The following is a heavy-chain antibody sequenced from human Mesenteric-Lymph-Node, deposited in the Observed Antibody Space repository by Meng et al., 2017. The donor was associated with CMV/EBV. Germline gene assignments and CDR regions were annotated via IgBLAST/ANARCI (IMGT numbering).Heavy chain of an antibody. D-gene: IGHD2-2*01. CDR3: ARHGGGYCRSTSCYLFDP. CDR1: GYTFTTYW. Sequence: KVSCKASGYTFTTYWIGWVRQMPGKGLEWMGMIYPYDSDTIYSPSFQGQVTISVDKSINTAHLQWSSLKASDTAMYYCARHGGGYCRSTSCYLFDPWGQGTLVTVSS. V-gene: IGHV5-51*01. CDR2: IYPYDSDT. J-gene: IGHJ5*02.